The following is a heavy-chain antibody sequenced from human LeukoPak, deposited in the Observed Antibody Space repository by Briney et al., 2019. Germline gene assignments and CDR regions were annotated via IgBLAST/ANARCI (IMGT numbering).Heavy chain of an antibody. V-gene: IGHV3-30*04. Sequence: GGSLRLSCAASGFTFSSYAMHWARQAPGKGLEWVAVISYDGSNKYYADSVKGRFTISRDNSKNTLYLQMNSLRAEDTAVYYCARSQQWLVDGWGQGTLVTVSS. CDR1: GFTFSSYA. CDR3: ARSQQWLVDG. J-gene: IGHJ4*02. CDR2: ISYDGSNK. D-gene: IGHD6-19*01.